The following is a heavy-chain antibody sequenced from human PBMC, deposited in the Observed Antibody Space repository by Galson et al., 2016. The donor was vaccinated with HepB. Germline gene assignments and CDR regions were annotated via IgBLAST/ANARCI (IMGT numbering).Heavy chain of an antibody. CDR3: AKSGFCTSSTCYRFYYYSGMDV. D-gene: IGHD2-2*01. J-gene: IGHJ6*02. CDR1: GFTFNLYA. V-gene: IGHV3-23*01. CDR2: ISGSGGST. Sequence: SLRLSCAASGFTFNLYAMSWVRQAPGKGLEWVSSISGSGGSTYYADSVKGRFAISRDNSKNTLYLQMHSLRAEDTALYYCAKSGFCTSSTCYRFYYYSGMDVWGQGTTVTVSS.